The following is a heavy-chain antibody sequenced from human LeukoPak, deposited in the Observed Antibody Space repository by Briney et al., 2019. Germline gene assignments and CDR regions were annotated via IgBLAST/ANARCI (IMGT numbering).Heavy chain of an antibody. CDR2: NFFHDGTT. CDR3: ARDSGNYHYDMDV. J-gene: IGHJ6*02. V-gene: IGHV1-46*02. Sequence: ASVKVSCKTSGYSFNSHHVHWVRQAPGQGLEWMGINFFHDGTTSNTQKFPGRLTMTRDTSTSTVYMELSSLRSEDAAVYYCARDSGNYHYDMDVWGQGTTVIVSS. CDR1: GYSFNSHH. D-gene: IGHD3-10*01.